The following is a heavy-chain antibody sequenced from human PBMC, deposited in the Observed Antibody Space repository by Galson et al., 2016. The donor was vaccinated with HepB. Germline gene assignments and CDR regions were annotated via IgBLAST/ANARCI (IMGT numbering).Heavy chain of an antibody. V-gene: IGHV3-21*06. CDR2: ISSTSTFI. J-gene: IGHJ4*02. D-gene: IGHD2-2*03. Sequence: SLRLSCAASGFSFSTHSLNWVRQAPGKGLEWVSSISSTSTFIYYGDSVKGRFTISRDNAKSSLFLQMNSLRAEDTAVYFCTRGIGYCSSIGCQTRDDYWGQGTLVTVSS. CDR3: TRGIGYCSSIGCQTRDDY. CDR1: GFSFSTHS.